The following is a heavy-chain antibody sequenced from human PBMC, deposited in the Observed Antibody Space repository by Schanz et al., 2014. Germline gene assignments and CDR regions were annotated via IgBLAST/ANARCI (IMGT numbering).Heavy chain of an antibody. CDR3: ARDPVEGAPTPYYFDS. Sequence: EVQLVESGGGLVKPGGSLRLSCAGTGFTFSRYNMNWVRQAPGRSLEWVSSISRSSGRIYYSDSVKGRLTISRDNTKNSVFLQMISLRVADTGLFFCARDPVEGAPTPYYFDSWGPGTLVTVSS. CDR2: ISRSSGRI. D-gene: IGHD1-26*01. J-gene: IGHJ4*02. V-gene: IGHV3-21*01. CDR1: GFTFSRYN.